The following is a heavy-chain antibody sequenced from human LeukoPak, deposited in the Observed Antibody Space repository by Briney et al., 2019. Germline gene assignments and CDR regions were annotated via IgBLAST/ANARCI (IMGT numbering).Heavy chain of an antibody. CDR2: ITGSGAYT. CDR3: AKRSSTSSGYFDF. J-gene: IGHJ4*02. D-gene: IGHD3-22*01. V-gene: IGHV3-23*01. Sequence: GGSLRLSCAASGFTFSSYAMSWVRQAPGKGLEWVSAITGSGAYTNYADSVKGRFTISRDNSKNTIYLQMNSLRAEDTAIYYCAKRSSTSSGYFDFWGRGTLVTVSS. CDR1: GFTFSSYA.